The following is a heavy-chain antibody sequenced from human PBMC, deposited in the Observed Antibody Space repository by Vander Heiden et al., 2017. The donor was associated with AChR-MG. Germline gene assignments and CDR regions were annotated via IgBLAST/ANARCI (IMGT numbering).Heavy chain of an antibody. J-gene: IGHJ4*02. CDR1: GGAISSGGYY. CDR3: AVIAATRVDY. CDR2: IYYSGST. Sequence: QVQLQESGPARVKPSQTLSLTCTVPGGAISSGGYYWSCIRQHPGEGLEWIGYIYYSGSTYYSPSLKSRVTISVDTSKNQFSLELSSVTAADTAVYYCAVIAATRVDYWGQGTLVTVSS. V-gene: IGHV4-31*03. D-gene: IGHD2-15*01.